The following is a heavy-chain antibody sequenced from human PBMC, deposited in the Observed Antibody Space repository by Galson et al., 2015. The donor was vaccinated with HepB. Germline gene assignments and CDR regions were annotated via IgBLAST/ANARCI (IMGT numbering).Heavy chain of an antibody. CDR1: GGSISSSSYY. V-gene: IGHV4-39*01. Sequence: ETLSLTCTVSGGSISSSSYYWGWIRQPPGKGLEWIGSIYYSGSTYYNPSLKSRVTISVDTSKNQFSLKLSSVTAADTAVCYCRVTVRDYYDSSGYLKLDLDWYFDLWGRGTLVTVSS. CDR2: IYYSGST. J-gene: IGHJ2*01. D-gene: IGHD3-22*01. CDR3: RVTVRDYYDSSGYLKLDLDWYFDL.